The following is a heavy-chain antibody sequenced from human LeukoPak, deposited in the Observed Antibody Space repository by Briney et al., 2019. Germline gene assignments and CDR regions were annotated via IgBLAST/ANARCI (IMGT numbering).Heavy chain of an antibody. V-gene: IGHV3-23*01. D-gene: IGHD1-26*01. CDR1: GFTFSSYA. Sequence: PGGSLRLSCAASGFTFSSYAMSWVRQAPGKGLEWVSAISGSGGSTYYADSMKGRFTISRDNSKNTLYLQMNSLRAEDTAVYYCEGKTYSGSHHGDYWGQGTLVTVSS. J-gene: IGHJ4*02. CDR3: EGKTYSGSHHGDY. CDR2: ISGSGGST.